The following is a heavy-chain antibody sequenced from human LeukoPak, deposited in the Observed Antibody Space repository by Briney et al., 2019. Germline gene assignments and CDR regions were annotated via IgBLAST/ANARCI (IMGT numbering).Heavy chain of an antibody. D-gene: IGHD5-12*01. V-gene: IGHV4-30-4*01. CDR2: IYYSGST. Sequence: SQTLSLTCTVSGGSISSGDYYWSWIRQPPGKGLEWIGYIYYSGSTYYNPSLKSRVTISVVTSKNQFSLKLSSVTAADTAVYYCARGGVWLRGTYFDLWGRGTLVTVSS. J-gene: IGHJ2*01. CDR3: ARGGVWLRGTYFDL. CDR1: GGSISSGDYY.